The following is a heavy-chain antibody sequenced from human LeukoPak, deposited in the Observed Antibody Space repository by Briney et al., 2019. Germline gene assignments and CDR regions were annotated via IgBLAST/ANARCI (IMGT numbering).Heavy chain of an antibody. CDR3: ARDLGSYCSSTSCPLGWFDP. D-gene: IGHD2-2*01. V-gene: IGHV4-30-2*01. CDR2: IYHSGST. J-gene: IGHJ5*02. Sequence: SETLSLTCTVSGGSISSGGYYWSWIRQPPGKGLEWIGYIYHSGSTYYNPSLKSRVTISVDRSKNQFSLKLSSVTAADTAVYYCARDLGSYCSSTSCPLGWFDPWGQGTLVTVSS. CDR1: GGSISSGGYY.